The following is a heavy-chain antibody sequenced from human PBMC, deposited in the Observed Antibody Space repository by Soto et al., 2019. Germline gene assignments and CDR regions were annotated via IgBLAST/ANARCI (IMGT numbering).Heavy chain of an antibody. Sequence: GGSLRLSGAASGFTFSDHYMDWVRQAPGKGLEWVGRIRNKGNSYTTEYAASVKGRFTISRDDSQNSLYLQMNSLKTEDTAVYYCAKDLGFYSSTWHYFDFWGQGTLVTVSS. V-gene: IGHV3-72*01. CDR3: AKDLGFYSSTWHYFDF. CDR1: GFTFSDHY. CDR2: IRNKGNSYTT. D-gene: IGHD6-13*01. J-gene: IGHJ4*02.